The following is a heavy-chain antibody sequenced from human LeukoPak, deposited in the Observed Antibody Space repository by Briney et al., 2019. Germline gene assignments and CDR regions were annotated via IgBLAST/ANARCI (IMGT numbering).Heavy chain of an antibody. J-gene: IGHJ6*02. CDR2: IYYSGST. CDR3: ARFRSGGYYGSGSYRYYYGMDV. Sequence: PSETLSLTCTVSGGSVSSDNYYWSWIRQPPGKGLEWIGYIYYSGSTNFNPSLKSRVTISVDTSKNQFSLKLSSVTAADTAVYYCARFRSGGYYGSGSYRYYYGMDVWGQGTTVTVSS. D-gene: IGHD3-10*01. CDR1: GGSVSSDNYY. V-gene: IGHV4-61*01.